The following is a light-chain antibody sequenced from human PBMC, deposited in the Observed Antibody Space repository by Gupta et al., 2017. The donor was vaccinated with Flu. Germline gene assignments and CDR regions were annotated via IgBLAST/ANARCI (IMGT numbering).Light chain of an antibody. CDR2: DAS. CDR1: KSVSSY. Sequence: EIVLTQSPATLSLSPGERATLSCKASKSVSSYLAWYQQKPGQAPRLLIYDASNRATGIPARFSGSGSGTDFNLTISSLEPEDFAVYYCQQRSNWPPVAFGQWTKVEI. V-gene: IGKV3-11*01. CDR3: QQRSNWPPVA. J-gene: IGKJ1*01.